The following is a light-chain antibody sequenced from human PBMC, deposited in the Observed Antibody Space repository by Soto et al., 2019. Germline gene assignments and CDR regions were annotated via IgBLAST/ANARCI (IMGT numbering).Light chain of an antibody. Sequence: QSALTQPASVSGSPGQSITISCTGTSSDVGRYNYVSWYQQHPGKAPKLMIYDVTYRPSGVSNRFSGSKSGNTASLTISGLQAEDEADYYCNSYTSSSTRVFGTGTKVTVL. V-gene: IGLV2-14*03. CDR1: SSDVGRYNY. CDR3: NSYTSSSTRV. J-gene: IGLJ1*01. CDR2: DVT.